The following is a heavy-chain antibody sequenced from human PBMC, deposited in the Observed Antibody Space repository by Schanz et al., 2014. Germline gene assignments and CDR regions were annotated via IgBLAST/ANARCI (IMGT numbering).Heavy chain of an antibody. V-gene: IGHV1-69*02. D-gene: IGHD6-13*01. CDR3: ASAGAAYSSSWDFDY. J-gene: IGHJ4*02. CDR2: IIPILGIA. CDR1: GGTFSTYT. Sequence: QVQLVQSGAEVKKPGSSVKVSCKASGGTFSTYTISWVRQAPGQELEWMGRIIPILGIANYAQKFQGRVTSTADKSTFTAYMDVSSLRSEDTAVYYCASAGAAYSSSWDFDYWGQGTLVTVSS.